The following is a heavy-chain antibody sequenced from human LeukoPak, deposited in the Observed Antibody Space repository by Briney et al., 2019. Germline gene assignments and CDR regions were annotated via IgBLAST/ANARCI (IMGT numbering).Heavy chain of an antibody. D-gene: IGHD1-26*01. CDR1: GFTFSSYG. CDR2: ISSSSSTI. V-gene: IGHV3-48*01. CDR3: ARSLVVGATYPYH. J-gene: IGHJ5*02. Sequence: GGSLRLSCAASGFTFSSYGMTWVRQAPGKGLEWVSYISSSSSTIYYADSVEGRFTISRDNAKNSLYLQLNSLRAEDTAVYYCARSLVVGATYPYHWGQGTLVTVSS.